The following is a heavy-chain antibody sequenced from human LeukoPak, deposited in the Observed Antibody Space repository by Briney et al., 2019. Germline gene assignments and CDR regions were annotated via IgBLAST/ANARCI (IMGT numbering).Heavy chain of an antibody. J-gene: IGHJ5*02. Sequence: GESLKISCKGSGYSFTSYWIGWVRQMPGKGLEWMGIIYPGDSDTRYSPSFQGQVTISADKSISTAYLQWSSLKASDTAMYYCARRGLEWEPTAWFDPWGQGTLVTVSS. D-gene: IGHD1-26*01. V-gene: IGHV5-51*01. CDR3: ARRGLEWEPTAWFDP. CDR1: GYSFTSYW. CDR2: IYPGDSDT.